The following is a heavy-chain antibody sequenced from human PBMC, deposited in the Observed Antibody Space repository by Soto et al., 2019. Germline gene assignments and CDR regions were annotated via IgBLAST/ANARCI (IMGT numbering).Heavy chain of an antibody. CDR1: GYTFSGNY. J-gene: IGHJ4*02. Sequence: SVKVSCKASGYTFSGNYLHWILQAPGQGFDWMGWINPQTGGTHFAQKFQGRVTLTGDTSISTAYMEVTSLTSDDTAVYYCAKDGEDCTGGTCAYFFEYWGQGALVTVS. CDR3: AKDGEDCTGGTCAYFFEY. V-gene: IGHV1-2*02. CDR2: INPQTGGT. D-gene: IGHD2-8*02.